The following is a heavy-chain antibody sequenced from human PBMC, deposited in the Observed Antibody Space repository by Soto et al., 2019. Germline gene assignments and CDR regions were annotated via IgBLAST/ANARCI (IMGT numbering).Heavy chain of an antibody. CDR1: GFTFSSYA. CDR3: ARSKRGWSSSPQFDY. J-gene: IGHJ4*02. CDR2: VSSSGAST. V-gene: IGHV3-23*01. Sequence: EVQLLESGGGLVQPGGSLRLSCAASGFTFSSYAVSWVRQAPGKWLEWVSGVSSSGASTYYADSVKGRFTISRDNSKNTVYLQMNRLRADDTAVYYCARSKRGWSSSPQFDYWGQGTLVTVSS. D-gene: IGHD6-19*01.